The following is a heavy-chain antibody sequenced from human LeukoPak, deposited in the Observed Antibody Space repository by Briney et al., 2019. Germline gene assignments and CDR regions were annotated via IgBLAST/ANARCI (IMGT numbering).Heavy chain of an antibody. CDR2: INPSGST. Sequence: SETLSLTCAVSGGSISSGGYSWNWIRQPPGKGLEWIGYINPSGSTYYNPSLKSRVTISVDRSKNQFSLKLSSVTAADTAVYYCARGGGDIVATNWFDPWGQGTLVTVSS. CDR1: GGSISSGGYS. J-gene: IGHJ5*02. CDR3: ARGGGDIVATNWFDP. V-gene: IGHV4-30-2*02. D-gene: IGHD5-12*01.